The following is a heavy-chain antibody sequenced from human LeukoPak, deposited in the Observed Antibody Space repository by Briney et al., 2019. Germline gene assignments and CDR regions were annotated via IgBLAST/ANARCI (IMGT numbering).Heavy chain of an antibody. CDR3: AKYSTHAFDV. Sequence: SETLSLTCTVSGGFISSYYWSWIRQPAGKGLEWIGRIYTSGSTNYNPSLKSRVTMSVDTSMNHVSLRLSSVTAADTAVYYCAKYSTHAFDVWGQGTLVTVSS. CDR1: GGFISSYY. J-gene: IGHJ3*01. D-gene: IGHD6-13*01. CDR2: IYTSGST. V-gene: IGHV4-4*07.